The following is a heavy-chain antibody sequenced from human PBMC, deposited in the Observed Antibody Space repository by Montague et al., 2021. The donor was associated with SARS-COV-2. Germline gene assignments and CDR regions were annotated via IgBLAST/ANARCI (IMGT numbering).Heavy chain of an antibody. D-gene: IGHD3-9*01. V-gene: IGHV4-39*01. CDR1: GGSISSSSYY. Sequence: SETLSLTCTVSGGSISSSSYYWGWLRQPPGKGLEWIGSIYYSGSTYYNPSLKSRVTISVDTSKNQFSLKLSSVTAADTAVYYCARLSKTGYPPLYNYYGMDVWGQGTRVTVSS. CDR2: IYYSGST. CDR3: ARLSKTGYPPLYNYYGMDV. J-gene: IGHJ6*02.